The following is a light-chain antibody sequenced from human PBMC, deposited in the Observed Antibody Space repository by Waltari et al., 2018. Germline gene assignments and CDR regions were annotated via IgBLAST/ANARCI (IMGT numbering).Light chain of an antibody. CDR3: STWDDSLSGVI. V-gene: IGLV1-44*01. CDR1: ISNIGTYT. Sequence: QSVLTQPPSASGTPGQRVTIPCSGNISNIGTYTVNWYQPLPGTAPKLLIYSSNQRPSGVPARFSGSKSGTSASLAISGLQSDDEADYHCSTWDDSLSGVIFGGGNKLTVL. CDR2: SSN. J-gene: IGLJ2*01.